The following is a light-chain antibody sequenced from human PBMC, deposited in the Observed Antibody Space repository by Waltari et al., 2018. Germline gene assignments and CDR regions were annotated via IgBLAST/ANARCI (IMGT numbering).Light chain of an antibody. CDR1: TSNIGSHT. V-gene: IGLV1-44*01. CDR3: ATWDDSLNGHV. CDR2: SND. Sequence: QSVLTQPPSASGTPGQKVTISCSGSTSNIGSHTVNWYQQLPGAAPKLLIFSNDQRPSGVPDRFSVSKSGTSASRAISGLQSEDEADYYCATWDDSLNGHVFGGGTKV. J-gene: IGLJ2*01.